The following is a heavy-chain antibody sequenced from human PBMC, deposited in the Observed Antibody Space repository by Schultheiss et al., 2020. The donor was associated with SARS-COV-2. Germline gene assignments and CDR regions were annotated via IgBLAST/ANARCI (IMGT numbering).Heavy chain of an antibody. J-gene: IGHJ4*02. CDR2: IYSGGST. CDR1: GFTVSSNY. D-gene: IGHD3-22*01. V-gene: IGHV3-66*01. CDR3: ARDRRDYYDSSRKGG. Sequence: GGSLRLSCAASGFTVSSNYMSWVRQAPGKGLEWVSVIYSGGSTYYADSVKGRFTISRDNSKNTLYLQMNSLRAEDTAVYYCARDRRDYYDSSRKGGWGQGTLVTVSS.